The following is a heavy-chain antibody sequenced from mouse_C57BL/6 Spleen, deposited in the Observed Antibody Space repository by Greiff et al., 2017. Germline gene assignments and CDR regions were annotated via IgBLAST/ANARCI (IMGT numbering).Heavy chain of an antibody. CDR3: ARPYYDYDGSWFAD. V-gene: IGHV1-55*01. Sequence: QVQLKQPGAELVKPGASVKMSCKASGYTFTRYWITWVKQRTGQGLEWIGDIYPGSGSTTYTEKFKSKATLTVDTSSSTAYIQLSSLTAEDSAVYYCARPYYDYDGSWFADWGQGTLVTVSA. D-gene: IGHD2-4*01. CDR2: IYPGSGST. J-gene: IGHJ3*01. CDR1: GYTFTRYW.